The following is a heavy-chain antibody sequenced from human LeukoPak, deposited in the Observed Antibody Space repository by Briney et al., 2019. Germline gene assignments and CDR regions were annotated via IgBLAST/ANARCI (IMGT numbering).Heavy chain of an antibody. V-gene: IGHV3-33*01. J-gene: IGHJ4*02. CDR1: GFTFSSYG. D-gene: IGHD3-22*01. CDR2: IWYDGSHK. Sequence: GGSLRLSCEASGFTFSSYGMHWFRQAPGKGLEWVAVIWYDGSHKYYADSVKGRFTISRDNSKNTLYLQMNSLRAEDTAVYYCARVVYDSSGYYCDYWGQGTLVTVSS. CDR3: ARVVYDSSGYYCDY.